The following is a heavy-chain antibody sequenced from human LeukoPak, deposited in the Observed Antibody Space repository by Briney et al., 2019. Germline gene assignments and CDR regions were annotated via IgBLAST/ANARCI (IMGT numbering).Heavy chain of an antibody. J-gene: IGHJ4*02. CDR1: GGSFSGYY. D-gene: IGHD3-22*01. V-gene: IGHV4-34*01. Sequence: KTSETLSLTCAVYGGSFSGYYWSWIRQPPGKGLEWIGEINHSGSTNYNPSLKSRVTISVDTSKNQFSLKLSSVTAADTAVYYCARGERITMIVVGLYYFDYWGQGTLVTVSS. CDR3: ARGERITMIVVGLYYFDY. CDR2: INHSGST.